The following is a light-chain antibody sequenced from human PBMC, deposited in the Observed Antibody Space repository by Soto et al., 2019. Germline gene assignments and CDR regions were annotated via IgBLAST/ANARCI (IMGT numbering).Light chain of an antibody. CDR1: SGHSNYA. Sequence: QSVLTQSPSASASLGASVKLTCTLSSGHSNYAIAWHQQQPEKGPRYLMNLNSDGSHTKGDGIPDRFSGSSSGAERYLTSSRLQSEDEADYYCQTWATGIRVFGGGTKVTVL. V-gene: IGLV4-69*01. J-gene: IGLJ3*02. CDR3: QTWATGIRV. CDR2: LNSDGSH.